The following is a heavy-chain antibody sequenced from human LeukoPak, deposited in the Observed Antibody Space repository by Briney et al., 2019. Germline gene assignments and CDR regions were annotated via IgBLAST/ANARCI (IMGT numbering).Heavy chain of an antibody. J-gene: IGHJ4*02. V-gene: IGHV4-4*02. CDR3: AREMATIEGGYFDY. Sequence: SETLSLTCAVSGGSISSSNWWSWVRQPPGKGLEWIGDIYHSGSTNYNPSLKSRVTISVDKAKNQFSLKLSSGTAADTAVYYCAREMATIEGGYFDYWGQGTLVTVSS. CDR2: IYHSGST. D-gene: IGHD5-24*01. CDR1: GGSISSSNW.